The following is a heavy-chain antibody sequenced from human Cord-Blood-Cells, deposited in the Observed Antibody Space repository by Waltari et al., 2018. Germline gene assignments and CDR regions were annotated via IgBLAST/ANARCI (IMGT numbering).Heavy chain of an antibody. Sequence: QVQLQESGPGLVKPSETLSLTCAVSGYSISSGYSCGWIRQPPGKGLEWIGSIYHSGSTYYNPSLKSRVTISVDTSKNQFSLKLSSVTAADTAVYYCARGQSYYGSGSYYYFDYWGQGTLVTVSS. CDR2: IYHSGST. J-gene: IGHJ4*02. D-gene: IGHD3-10*01. V-gene: IGHV4-38-2*01. CDR1: GYSISSGYS. CDR3: ARGQSYYGSGSYYYFDY.